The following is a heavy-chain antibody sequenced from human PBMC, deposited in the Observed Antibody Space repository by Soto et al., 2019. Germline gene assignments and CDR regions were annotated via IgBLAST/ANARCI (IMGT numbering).Heavy chain of an antibody. Sequence: GGPLIHSSAASGVPSYNFGMSCVRQATGKGLEWISSISGSGFKKYYADSVKGRFTISRDNSKSTVYLELNNLSAEDTAVYHCAKNQGVELVPLATVDWFDPWGQGSVVTVSA. V-gene: IGHV3-23*01. D-gene: IGHD1-26*01. J-gene: IGHJ5*02. CDR1: GVPSYNFG. CDR3: AKNQGVELVPLATVDWFDP. CDR2: ISGSGFKK.